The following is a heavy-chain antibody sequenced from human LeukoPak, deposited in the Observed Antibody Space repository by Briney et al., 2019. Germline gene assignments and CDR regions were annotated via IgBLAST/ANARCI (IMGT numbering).Heavy chain of an antibody. J-gene: IGHJ4*02. D-gene: IGHD3-10*01. CDR3: ARQVDSTMAPPVY. Sequence: ASVKVSCTASGYTFASYGVTWVRQAPVQGLEWMGWISAYNGNTNYARKFQGRVTMTTDTSTSTAYMELRSLRSDDTAVYYCARQVDSTMAPPVYWGKGTLVTVSS. V-gene: IGHV1-18*01. CDR1: GYTFASYG. CDR2: ISAYNGNT.